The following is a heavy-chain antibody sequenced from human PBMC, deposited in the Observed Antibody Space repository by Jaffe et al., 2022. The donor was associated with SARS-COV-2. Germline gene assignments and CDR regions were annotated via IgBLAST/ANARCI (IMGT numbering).Heavy chain of an antibody. Sequence: QVQLQESGPGLVKPSETLSLTCTVSGDSASSFYWSWIRQPPGKGLEWIGYIYNSGITKYNPSLKSRVAILVDTSKNQFSLKLSSVTAADTAVYYCARGAGGRRPFEYWGQGTLVTVSS. J-gene: IGHJ4*02. CDR2: IYNSGIT. CDR1: GDSASSFY. CDR3: ARGAGGRRPFEY. D-gene: IGHD3-16*01. V-gene: IGHV4-59*02.